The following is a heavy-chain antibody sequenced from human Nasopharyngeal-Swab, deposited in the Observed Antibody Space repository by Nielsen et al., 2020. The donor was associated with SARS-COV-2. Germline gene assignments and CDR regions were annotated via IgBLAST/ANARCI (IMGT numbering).Heavy chain of an antibody. CDR1: GFTFPHYW. Sequence: GESLKISCSASGFTFPHYWMTWVRQAPGKGLEWVANINQDGSEILYLDSVKGRFTISRDNAKNSLHLQMNSLRPDDTAVYYCARPIHTTRPYWFDPWGQGALVTVSS. J-gene: IGHJ5*02. D-gene: IGHD1-14*01. V-gene: IGHV3-7*03. CDR2: INQDGSEI. CDR3: ARPIHTTRPYWFDP.